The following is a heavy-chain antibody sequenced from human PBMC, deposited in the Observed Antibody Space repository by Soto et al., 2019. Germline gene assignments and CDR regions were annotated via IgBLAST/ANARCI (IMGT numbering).Heavy chain of an antibody. CDR1: GGSISSDY. V-gene: IGHV4-59*08. J-gene: IGHJ4*02. CDR3: ARHDGSRSTDY. D-gene: IGHD3-10*01. CDR2: IHSGST. Sequence: QVQLQESGPGLVKPSGTLSLTCTVSGGSISSDYWNWIRQPPGKGLEWIGYIHSGSTTYSASLRSLVTISVDTSKNQFSLKLSSVNAADTAVYFCARHDGSRSTDYGGQGTLVTVSS.